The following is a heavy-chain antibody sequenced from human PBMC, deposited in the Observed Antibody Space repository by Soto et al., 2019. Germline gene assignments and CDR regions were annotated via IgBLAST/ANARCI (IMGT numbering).Heavy chain of an antibody. CDR1: GFTFSSYA. CDR3: ARVGGSSSWRGHYYYGMDF. D-gene: IGHD6-13*01. V-gene: IGHV3-30*14. CDR2: ISYDGSNK. Sequence: QLQLLESGGGVVQPGRSLRLSCASAGFTFSSYAMHWVRQAPGKRLEWVAVISYDGSNKYYADSVKGRFTISRDPAKNTLYIQMNSLRAEDTAVYYCARVGGSSSWRGHYYYGMDFWGRGTTVTVSS. J-gene: IGHJ6*02.